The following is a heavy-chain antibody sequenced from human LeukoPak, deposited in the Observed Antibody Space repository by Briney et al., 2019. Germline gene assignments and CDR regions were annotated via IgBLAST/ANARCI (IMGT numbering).Heavy chain of an antibody. CDR1: GYTFTSYA. CDR3: FIWSRYTNWFDP. V-gene: IGHV1-3*01. CDR2: INAGNGNT. Sequence: ASVKVSCKASGYTFTSYALHWVRQAPGQRLGWMGWINAGNGNTKYSQKFQGRVTITRDTSASTAYMELSSLRSEDTAVYYCFIWSRYTNWFDPWGQGTLVTVSS. J-gene: IGHJ5*02. D-gene: IGHD3-10*01.